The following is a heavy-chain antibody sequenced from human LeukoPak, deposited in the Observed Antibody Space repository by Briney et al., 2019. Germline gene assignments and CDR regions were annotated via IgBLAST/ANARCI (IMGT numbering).Heavy chain of an antibody. V-gene: IGHV1-24*01. CDR1: GYTLTELS. J-gene: IGHJ4*02. CDR2: FDPEDGET. D-gene: IGHD6-6*01. CDR3: ATVGPAASLFDN. Sequence: ASVKVSCKVSGYTLTELSMHWVRQAPGKGLEWMGGFDPEDGETIYAQKFQGRVTMTEDTSTDTAYMELSSLRSEDTAVYYCATVGPAASLFDNWGQGTLVTVSS.